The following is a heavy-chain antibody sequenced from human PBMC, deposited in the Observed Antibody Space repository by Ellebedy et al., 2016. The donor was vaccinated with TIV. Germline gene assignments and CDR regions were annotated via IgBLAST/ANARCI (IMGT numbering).Heavy chain of an antibody. CDR2: IYQDGSVQ. Sequence: PGGSLRLSCAASGFSFRSYWMSWVRQAPGKGLEWVANIYQDGSVQYYLDSVKGRFTISRDNAINSLFLQMNSLRAGDTAVYYCARRGSYGDYAVQVNSWFDSWGRGTLVTASS. CDR1: GFSFRSYW. CDR3: ARRGSYGDYAVQVNSWFDS. D-gene: IGHD4-17*01. V-gene: IGHV3-7*01. J-gene: IGHJ5*01.